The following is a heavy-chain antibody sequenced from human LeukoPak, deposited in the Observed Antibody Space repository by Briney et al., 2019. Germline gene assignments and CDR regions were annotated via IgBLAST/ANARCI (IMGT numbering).Heavy chain of an antibody. D-gene: IGHD5-18*01. Sequence: GRSLRLSCAASGFTFSSYAMSWVRQAPGKGLEWVSAISGSGGSTYYADSVKGRFTISRDNSKNTLYLQMNSLRAEDTAVYYCAIPFRRGYSYGLVFDYWGQGALVTVSS. CDR2: ISGSGGST. V-gene: IGHV3-23*01. CDR1: GFTFSSYA. CDR3: AIPFRRGYSYGLVFDY. J-gene: IGHJ4*02.